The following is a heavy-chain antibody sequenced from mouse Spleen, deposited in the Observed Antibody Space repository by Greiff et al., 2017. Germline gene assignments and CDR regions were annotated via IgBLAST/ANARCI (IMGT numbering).Heavy chain of an antibody. D-gene: IGHD1-1*01. V-gene: IGHV1-52*01. CDR3: ARGYYYGSSPAWFAY. CDR2: IDPSDSET. CDR1: GYTFTSYW. J-gene: IGHJ3*01. Sequence: QVQLQQPGAELVRPGSSVKLSCKASGYTFTSYWMHWVKQRPIQGLEWIGNIDPSDSETHYNQKFQDKATLTVDKSSSTAYMQLSSLTSEDSAVYYCARGYYYGSSPAWFAYWGQGTLVTVSA.